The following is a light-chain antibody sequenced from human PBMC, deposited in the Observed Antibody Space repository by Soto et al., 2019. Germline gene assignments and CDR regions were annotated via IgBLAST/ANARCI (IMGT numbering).Light chain of an antibody. V-gene: IGKV1-5*02. CDR3: QQYHTDWT. CDR1: ESIDNW. Sequence: DIQMTQSPSTLSASVGDTVTIICRASESIDNWLAWYQQKPGKAPKLLIFAASTLIRGVPSRFSGRGSGTEFTLTISSLQVDDYATFYCQQYHTDWTFGQGTKVEIK. CDR2: AAS. J-gene: IGKJ1*01.